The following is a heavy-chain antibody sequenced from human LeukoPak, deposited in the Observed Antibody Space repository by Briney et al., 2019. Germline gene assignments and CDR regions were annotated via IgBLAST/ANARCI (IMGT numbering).Heavy chain of an antibody. CDR3: ARTHSSSSGYYYYYMDV. J-gene: IGHJ6*03. CDR2: IYYSGST. CDR1: GGSISSYY. Sequence: SETLSLTCTVSGGSISSYYWSWIRQPPGKGLEWIGYIYYSGSTNYNPSLKSRVTISVDTSKNQFSLKLSSVTAEDTAVYYCARTHSSSSGYYYYYMDVWGKGTTVTVSS. D-gene: IGHD6-6*01. V-gene: IGHV4-59*01.